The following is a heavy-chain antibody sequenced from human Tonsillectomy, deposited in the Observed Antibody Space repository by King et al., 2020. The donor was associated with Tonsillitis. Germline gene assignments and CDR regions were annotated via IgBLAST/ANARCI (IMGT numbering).Heavy chain of an antibody. Sequence: VQLQQWGAGLLKSSETLSLTCAVYGGSFSGYYWSWIRQPPGKGLEWIGEINHSGSTNYNPSLKSRVTISVDTSKNRFSLKLSSVTAADTAVYYCARDGGYYGSGTYQFYWGQGTLVAVSS. V-gene: IGHV4-34*01. J-gene: IGHJ4*02. CDR3: ARDGGYYGSGTYQFY. CDR1: GGSFSGYY. CDR2: INHSGST. D-gene: IGHD3-10*01.